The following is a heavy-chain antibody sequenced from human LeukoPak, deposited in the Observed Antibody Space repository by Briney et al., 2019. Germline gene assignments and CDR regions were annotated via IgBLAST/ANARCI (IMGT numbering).Heavy chain of an antibody. CDR2: IYYSGST. CDR3: ARGAVAGTSDY. Sequence: ETLSLTCTVSGGSISSYYWNWIRQPPGRGLEWIGYIYYSGSTNYNPSLKSRVTISVDTSKNQFSLKLSSVTAADTAVYYCARGAVAGTSDYWGQGTLVTVSS. V-gene: IGHV4-59*01. CDR1: GGSISSYY. J-gene: IGHJ4*02. D-gene: IGHD6-19*01.